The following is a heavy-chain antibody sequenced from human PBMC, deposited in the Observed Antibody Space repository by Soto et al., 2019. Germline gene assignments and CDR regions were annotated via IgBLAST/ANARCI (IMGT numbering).Heavy chain of an antibody. V-gene: IGHV1-3*01. D-gene: IGHD2-8*01. Sequence: QVQLVQSGAAVKEPGASVRLSCKTSGYLFTSFSLHWVRQAPGQGPEWMGWINPANGDLKYSPKFQGRVTIDRDTLATKAYLDMHRLKFEDTAVYYCARRGRDSYCTFDCLRSLEVWGRATMVTVS. CDR3: ARRGRDSYCTFDCLRSLEV. CDR1: GYLFTSFS. CDR2: INPANGDL. J-gene: IGHJ3*01.